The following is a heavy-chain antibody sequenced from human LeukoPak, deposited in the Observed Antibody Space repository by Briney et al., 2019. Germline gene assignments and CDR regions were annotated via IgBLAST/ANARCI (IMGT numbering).Heavy chain of an antibody. CDR2: INPSGGST. D-gene: IGHD3-22*01. J-gene: IGHJ4*02. V-gene: IGHV1-46*01. CDR1: GYTFTSYY. Sequence: GASVRVSCKASGYTFTSYYMHWVRQAPGQGLEWMGIINPSGGSTSYAQKFQGRVTMTRDTSTSTVYMELSSLRSEDTAVYYCASGQVDDSSGYYIGLPDYWGQGTLVTVSS. CDR3: ASGQVDDSSGYYIGLPDY.